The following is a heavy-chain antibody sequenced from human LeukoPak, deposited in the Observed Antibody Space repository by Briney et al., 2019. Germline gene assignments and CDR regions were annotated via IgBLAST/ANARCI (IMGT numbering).Heavy chain of an antibody. J-gene: IGHJ4*02. D-gene: IGHD1-7*01. V-gene: IGHV3-15*07. CDR2: IASNTDGGTT. CDR1: HFTFTNRW. Sequence: GGSLRLSCAASHFTFTNRWMNWVRQAPGKGLEWVGRIASNTDGGTTDYAAPVKGRFTISRDDSKNALYLQMNSLKTEDTALYYCTTRTTTTIYWGQGTLVTVSS. CDR3: TTRTTTTIY.